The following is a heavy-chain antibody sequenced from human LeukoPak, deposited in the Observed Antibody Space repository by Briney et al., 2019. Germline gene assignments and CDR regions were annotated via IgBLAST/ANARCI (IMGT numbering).Heavy chain of an antibody. CDR3: AREKYCTSTDCLHGRFYFNS. Sequence: GGSLRLSCAASGFTFSSYAMSWVRQAPGKGLEWVSAISGSGGSTYYADSVKGRFTISRDNSENTLYLQMNTLRADDTAVYYCAREKYCTSTDCLHGRFYFNSWGQGTLVTVSS. CDR2: ISGSGGST. CDR1: GFTFSSYA. V-gene: IGHV3-23*01. J-gene: IGHJ4*02. D-gene: IGHD2-8*01.